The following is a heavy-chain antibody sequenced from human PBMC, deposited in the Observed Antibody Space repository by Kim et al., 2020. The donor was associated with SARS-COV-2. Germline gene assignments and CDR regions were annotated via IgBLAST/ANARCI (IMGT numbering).Heavy chain of an antibody. Sequence: KRRVTISGDTSKNQFSLKLSSVTAADTAVYYCARGPRDSIVVDTATEFDPWGQGTLVTVSS. D-gene: IGHD5-18*01. V-gene: IGHV4-34*01. CDR3: ARGPRDSIVVDTATEFDP. J-gene: IGHJ5*02.